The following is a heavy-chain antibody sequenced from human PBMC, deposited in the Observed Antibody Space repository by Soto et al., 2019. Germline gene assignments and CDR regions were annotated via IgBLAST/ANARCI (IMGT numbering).Heavy chain of an antibody. CDR1: GFTFNSYT. Sequence: GGSLRLSCGASGFTFNSYTMNWVRQAPGKGLEWVSSISRGSTYIYYADSVKGRFTISRDNARDSLYLQMNSLRAEDTAVYYCARSGTIDYYDSSGWYYFDYWGQGTLVTVSS. CDR2: ISRGSTYI. V-gene: IGHV3-21*01. D-gene: IGHD3-22*01. CDR3: ARSGTIDYYDSSGWYYFDY. J-gene: IGHJ4*02.